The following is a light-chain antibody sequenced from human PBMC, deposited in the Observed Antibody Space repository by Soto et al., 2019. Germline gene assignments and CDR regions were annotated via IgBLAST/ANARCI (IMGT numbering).Light chain of an antibody. J-gene: IGLJ3*02. CDR1: SSDVGGYNY. CDR2: QVS. Sequence: QSVLTQPASVSGSPGQSITISCTGTSSDVGGYNYVSWYQHHPGKAPKLMIYQVSKRPSGVSNRFSGSKSGNTASLTISGPQAEDEADYYCSSYTNSSTLWVFGGGTKLTVL. CDR3: SSYTNSSTLWV. V-gene: IGLV2-14*01.